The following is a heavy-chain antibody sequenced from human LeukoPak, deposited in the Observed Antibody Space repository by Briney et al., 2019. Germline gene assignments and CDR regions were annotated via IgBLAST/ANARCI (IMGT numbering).Heavy chain of an antibody. D-gene: IGHD3-16*01. CDR2: IHYSGST. J-gene: IGHJ5*02. CDR3: ARSRGGYGDYGSWFDP. Sequence: SETLSLTCTVSGVSIGSFFWSWIRQPPGKALEWIGYIHYSGSTKYNPSLKSRVTISVDTSENQFSLTLNSVTAADTAVYYCARSRGGYGDYGSWFDPWGQGILVTVSS. V-gene: IGHV4-59*01. CDR1: GVSIGSFF.